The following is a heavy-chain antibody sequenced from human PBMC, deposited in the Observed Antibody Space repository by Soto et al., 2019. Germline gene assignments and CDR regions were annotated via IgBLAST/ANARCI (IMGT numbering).Heavy chain of an antibody. CDR1: GFTFSDYA. J-gene: IGHJ6*02. CDR3: AKGGIGSYSQQGLDV. D-gene: IGHD3-10*01. V-gene: IGHV3-23*01. Sequence: GGSLRLSCAASGFTFSDYAISWVRQAPWKGLEWVSRINSEGVNTDYADSVKGRFAVSRDNSRNTLFLQMDGLRAEDSALYFCAKGGIGSYSQQGLDVWGQWTSVTVSS. CDR2: INSEGVNT.